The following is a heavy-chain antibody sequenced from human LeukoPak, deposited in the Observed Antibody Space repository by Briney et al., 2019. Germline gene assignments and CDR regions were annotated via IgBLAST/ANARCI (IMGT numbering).Heavy chain of an antibody. CDR2: IYYSGST. CDR3: ARGRWNANYYYYMDV. V-gene: IGHV4-59*01. J-gene: IGHJ6*03. CDR1: GGSISSYY. D-gene: IGHD1-1*01. Sequence: PSETLSLTCTVSGGSISSYYWSWIRQPPGKGLEWIGYIYYSGSTNYNPSLKSRVAISVDTSKNQFSLKLSSVTAADTAVYYCARGRWNANYYYYMDVWGKGTTVTVSS.